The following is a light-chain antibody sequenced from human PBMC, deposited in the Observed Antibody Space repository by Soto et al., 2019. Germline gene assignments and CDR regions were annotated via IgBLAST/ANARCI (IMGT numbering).Light chain of an antibody. Sequence: DIQMTQSPSSLSASLGDRVTITCRASQGISVYLAWFQQKPGKVPKLLIHAASTLQSGVPSRFSDSGSGTDFTLTISSLQPEDVATYYCQKYNSAPLTFGGGTKV. CDR1: QGISVY. CDR2: AAS. J-gene: IGKJ4*01. V-gene: IGKV1-27*01. CDR3: QKYNSAPLT.